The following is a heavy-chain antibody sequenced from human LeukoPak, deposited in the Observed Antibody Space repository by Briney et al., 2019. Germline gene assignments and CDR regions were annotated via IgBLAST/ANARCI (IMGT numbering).Heavy chain of an antibody. V-gene: IGHV1-46*01. CDR3: ARAAAGTLVAY. J-gene: IGHJ4*02. D-gene: IGHD6-13*01. Sequence: ASVKVSCKASGYAFTSYYMHWVRQAPGQGLEWMGIINPSGGSTSYAQKFQGRVTMTRDTSTSTVYMELSSLRSEDTAVYYCARAAAGTLVAYWGQGTLVTVSS. CDR1: GYAFTSYY. CDR2: INPSGGST.